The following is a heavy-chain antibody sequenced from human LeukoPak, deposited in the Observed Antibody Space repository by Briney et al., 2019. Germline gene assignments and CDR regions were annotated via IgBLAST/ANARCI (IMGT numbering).Heavy chain of an antibody. V-gene: IGHV3-23*01. CDR2: ISGSGGST. D-gene: IGHD3-16*01. CDR3: AKDPPAHTYYFDY. J-gene: IGHJ4*02. CDR1: GFTFGSYD. Sequence: GGSRRLSWAASGFTFGSYDMSWVRQAPGKGLEWVSAISGSGGSTYYADSVKGRFTISRDNSKNTLYLQINSLRAEDTAVYYCAKDPPAHTYYFDYWGQGTLVTVSS.